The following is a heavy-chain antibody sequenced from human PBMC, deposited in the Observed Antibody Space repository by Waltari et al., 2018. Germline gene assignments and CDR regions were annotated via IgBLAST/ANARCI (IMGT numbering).Heavy chain of an antibody. CDR1: GFTVSSNY. V-gene: IGHV3-53*01. Sequence: EVQLVESGGGLIQPGGSLRLSCAASGFTVSSNYMSWVRQAPGKGLEWVSVIYSGGSKYYADSVKGRFTISRDNSKNTLYLQMNSLRAEDTAVYYCASGGGAAADAFDIWGQGTMVTVSS. CDR3: ASGGGAAADAFDI. CDR2: IYSGGSK. J-gene: IGHJ3*02. D-gene: IGHD6-13*01.